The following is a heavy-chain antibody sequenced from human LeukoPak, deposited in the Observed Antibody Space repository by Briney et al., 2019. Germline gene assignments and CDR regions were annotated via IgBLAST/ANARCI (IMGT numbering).Heavy chain of an antibody. Sequence: ASVKVSCKASGYTFTSYYMHWARQAPGQGLEWMGIINPSGGSTSYAQKFQGRVTMARDTSKNQFSLKLSSVTAADTAVYYCARGSLLLWFGELLWHGNQIWYFDYWGQGTLVTVSS. CDR1: GYTFTSYY. D-gene: IGHD3-10*01. V-gene: IGHV1-46*01. CDR3: ARGSLLLWFGELLWHGNQIWYFDY. J-gene: IGHJ4*02. CDR2: INPSGGST.